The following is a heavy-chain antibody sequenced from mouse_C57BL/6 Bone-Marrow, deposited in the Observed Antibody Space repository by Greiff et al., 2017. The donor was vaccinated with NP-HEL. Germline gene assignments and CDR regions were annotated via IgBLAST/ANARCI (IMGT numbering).Heavy chain of an antibody. J-gene: IGHJ4*01. CDR1: GFTFSDYY. CDR2: ISNGGGST. CDR3: ARRDGYPLYAMDY. Sequence: EVHLVESGGGLVQPGGSLKLSCAASGFTFSDYYMYWVRQTPEKRLEWVAYISNGGGSTYYPDTVKGRFTISRDNAKNTLYLQMSRLKSEDTAMYYCARRDGYPLYAMDYWGQGTSVTVSS. V-gene: IGHV5-12*01. D-gene: IGHD2-3*01.